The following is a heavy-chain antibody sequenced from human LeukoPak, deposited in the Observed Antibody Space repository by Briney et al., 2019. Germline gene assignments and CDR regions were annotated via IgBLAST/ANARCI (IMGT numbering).Heavy chain of an antibody. CDR2: IDHRGTT. Sequence: SETLSLTCAVYGGPFSDYYWSWIRQSPGKGLEWIGEIDHRGTTKYNSSFKSRITIEVDTSKNQFSLKMRSVTAADTAVYYCARGGRGAPTAKWFDPWTRGTPVTVSS. J-gene: IGHJ5*02. CDR3: ARGGRGAPTAKWFDP. CDR1: GGPFSDYY. V-gene: IGHV4-34*01. D-gene: IGHD1-26*01.